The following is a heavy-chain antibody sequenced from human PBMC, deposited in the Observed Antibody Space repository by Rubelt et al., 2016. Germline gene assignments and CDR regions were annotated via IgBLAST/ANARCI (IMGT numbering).Heavy chain of an antibody. D-gene: IGHD1-26*01. CDR2: ISFDGSNK. CDR3: ANYQGSPTLLYGMDV. Sequence: SYGMHWVRQAPGKGLEWVALISFDGSNKKNAETGKGRFTISRDNSQNTLYLQMSSLGAEETAGYYWANYQGSPTLLYGMDVWGQGTTVTVSS. CDR1: SYG. J-gene: IGHJ6*02. V-gene: IGHV3-30*18.